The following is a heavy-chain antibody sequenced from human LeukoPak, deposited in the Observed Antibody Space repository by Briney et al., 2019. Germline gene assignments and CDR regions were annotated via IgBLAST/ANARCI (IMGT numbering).Heavy chain of an antibody. CDR1: GYSFTSHL. CDR2: IYPGDSDT. D-gene: IGHD6-13*01. J-gene: IGHJ4*02. CDR3: ARGGITAAGTGRNYLDY. V-gene: IGHV5-51*01. Sequence: GESLKISCKGSGYSFTSHLIGWVRQMPGKGLEWMGIIYPGDSDTRYSPSFQGQVTFSADKSISTAYLQWSSLKASDTAMYYCARGGITAAGTGRNYLDYGGQGTRVTASS.